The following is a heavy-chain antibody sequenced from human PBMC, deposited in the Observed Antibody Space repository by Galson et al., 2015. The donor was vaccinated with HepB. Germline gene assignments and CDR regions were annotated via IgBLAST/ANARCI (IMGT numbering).Heavy chain of an antibody. Sequence: SLRLSCAASGFTFSSYWMHWVRQAPGKGLVWVSRINNDGSSTSYADSVKGRFTISRDNAKNTLYVQMNSLRAEDTAVYYCARDGEGELPIDYWGQGTLVTVSS. V-gene: IGHV3-74*01. CDR3: ARDGEGELPIDY. D-gene: IGHD1-26*01. CDR2: INNDGSST. J-gene: IGHJ4*02. CDR1: GFTFSSYW.